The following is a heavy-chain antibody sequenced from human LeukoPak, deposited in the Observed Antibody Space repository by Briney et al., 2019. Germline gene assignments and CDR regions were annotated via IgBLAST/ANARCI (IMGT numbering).Heavy chain of an antibody. CDR2: IKQDGTEK. V-gene: IGHV3-7*01. D-gene: IGHD5/OR15-5a*01. CDR3: ARDSESDVSKLDY. CDR1: GSTFSTYW. J-gene: IGHJ4*02. Sequence: GGSLRLSCAASGSTFSTYWMSWVRQAPGKGLEWVANIKQDGTEKYYVDSVKGRFTISRDNAKNSLYLQMNSLRAEDTAVYYCARDSESDVSKLDYWGQGTLVTVSS.